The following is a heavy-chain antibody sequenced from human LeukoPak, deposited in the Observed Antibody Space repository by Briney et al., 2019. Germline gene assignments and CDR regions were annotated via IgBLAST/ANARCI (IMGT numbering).Heavy chain of an antibody. V-gene: IGHV1-8*03. CDR3: ARGGGSPDLFSYYYYYMDV. Sequence: ASVKVSCKASGYTFTSYDINWVRQATGQGLEWMGWMNPNSGNTGYAQKFQGRVTITRNTSISTAYMELSSLRSEDTAVYYCARGGGSPDLFSYYYYYMDVWGKGTTVTVSS. CDR2: MNPNSGNT. J-gene: IGHJ6*03. D-gene: IGHD2-21*01. CDR1: GYTFTSYD.